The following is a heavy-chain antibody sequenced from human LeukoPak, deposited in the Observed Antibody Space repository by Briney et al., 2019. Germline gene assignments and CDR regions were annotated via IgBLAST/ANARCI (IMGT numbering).Heavy chain of an antibody. V-gene: IGHV1-18*01. CDR2: ISAYNGNT. J-gene: IGHJ4*02. D-gene: IGHD2-2*01. CDR3: ARSSPADIVVVPAVDDY. CDR1: GYTFTSYG. Sequence: GASVKVSCKASGYTFTSYGISWVRQAPGQGLEWMGWISAYNGNTNYAQKLQGRVTMTTDTSTSTAYMELRSLRSDDTAVYYCARSSPADIVVVPAVDDYWGQGTLVTVSS.